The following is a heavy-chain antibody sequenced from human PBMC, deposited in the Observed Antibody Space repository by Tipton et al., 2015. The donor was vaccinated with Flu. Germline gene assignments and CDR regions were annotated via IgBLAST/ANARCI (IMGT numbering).Heavy chain of an antibody. V-gene: IGHV3-48*03. J-gene: IGHJ6*02. D-gene: IGHD6-19*01. Sequence: SLRLSCAASGFSFSNYEMNWVRQAPGRGPEWVSMISTSGNIVYYADSVKGRFTSVRDNAKNSVFLQMNSLRVDDTAVYYCARELPYSSGWYPPRMDVWGHGTTVTVSS. CDR3: ARELPYSSGWYPPRMDV. CDR1: GFSFSNYE. CDR2: ISTSGNIV.